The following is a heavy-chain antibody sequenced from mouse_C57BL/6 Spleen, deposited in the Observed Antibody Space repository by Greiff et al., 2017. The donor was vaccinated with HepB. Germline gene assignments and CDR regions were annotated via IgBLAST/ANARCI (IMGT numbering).Heavy chain of an antibody. CDR1: GYTFTSYW. CDR2: INPSNGGT. Sequence: VQLQQPGTELVKPGASVKLSCKASGYTFTSYWMHWVKQRPGQGLEWIGNINPSNGGTNYNEKLKSKATLTVDKSSSTAYMQLSSLTSEDSAVYYCAISHYYGSSRDYCDYWGQGTTLTVSS. V-gene: IGHV1-53*01. D-gene: IGHD1-1*01. J-gene: IGHJ2*01. CDR3: AISHYYGSSRDYCDY.